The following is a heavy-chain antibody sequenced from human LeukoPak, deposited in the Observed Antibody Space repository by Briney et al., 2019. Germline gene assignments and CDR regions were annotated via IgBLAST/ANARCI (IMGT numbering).Heavy chain of an antibody. Sequence: GRSLRLSCAASGFTFSSYGMHWVRQAPGKGLEWVAVIWYDGSNKYYADSVKGRFTISRDNSKITLYLQMNSLRAEDTAVYYCARLNYYDSSGYYKSDYYYGMDVWGQGTTVTVSS. D-gene: IGHD3-22*01. V-gene: IGHV3-33*01. CDR2: IWYDGSNK. J-gene: IGHJ6*02. CDR1: GFTFSSYG. CDR3: ARLNYYDSSGYYKSDYYYGMDV.